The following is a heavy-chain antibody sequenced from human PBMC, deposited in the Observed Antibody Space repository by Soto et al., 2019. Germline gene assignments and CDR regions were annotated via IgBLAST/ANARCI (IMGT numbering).Heavy chain of an antibody. V-gene: IGHV1-69*13. Sequence: SVKVSCKASGGTFSSYAISWVRQAPGQGLEWMGGIIPIFGTANYAQKFQGRVTITADESTSTAYMELSSLRSEDTAVYYCARDSESRPINYYYYGMDVWGQGTTVTVSS. D-gene: IGHD6-13*01. CDR1: GGTFSSYA. CDR3: ARDSESRPINYYYYGMDV. J-gene: IGHJ6*02. CDR2: IIPIFGTA.